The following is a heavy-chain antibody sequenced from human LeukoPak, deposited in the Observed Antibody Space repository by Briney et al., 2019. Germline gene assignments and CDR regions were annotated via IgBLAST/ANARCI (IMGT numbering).Heavy chain of an antibody. Sequence: SETLSLTCTVSGGSITSYYWSWIRQPAGKGLEWIGRIYTSGSANYNPSLKSRVTISVDTSKNQFSLRLNSVTAADTAVYYCAKYNFGSDYFDYWGQGTLVTVSS. CDR2: IYTSGSA. J-gene: IGHJ4*02. D-gene: IGHD5-18*01. CDR3: AKYNFGSDYFDY. V-gene: IGHV4-4*07. CDR1: GGSITSYY.